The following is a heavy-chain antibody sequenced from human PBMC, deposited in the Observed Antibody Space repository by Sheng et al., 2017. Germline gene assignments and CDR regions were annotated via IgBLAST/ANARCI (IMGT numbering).Heavy chain of an antibody. CDR3: ARDLPPHCSSTSCYRFHYGMDV. V-gene: IGHV3-21*05. Sequence: EVQLVESGGGLVKPGGSLRLSCAASGFTFSNYAMHWVRQAPGKGLEWVSYISSSGSTIYYADSVKGRFTISRDNAKNSLYLQMNSLRAEDTAVYCCARDLPPHCSSTSCYRFHYGMDVWDQGP. CDR2: ISSSGSTI. D-gene: IGHD2-2*02. J-gene: IGHJ6*02. CDR1: GFTFSNYA.